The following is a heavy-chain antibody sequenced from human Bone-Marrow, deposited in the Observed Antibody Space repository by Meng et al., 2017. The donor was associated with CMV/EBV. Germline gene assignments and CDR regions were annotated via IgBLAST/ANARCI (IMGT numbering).Heavy chain of an antibody. CDR1: GGSVSSGSYY. CDR3: ARGRYKHDFWSGYYNNWFDP. CDR2: IYYSGST. V-gene: IGHV4-61*01. Sequence: GSLRLSCTVSGGSVSSGSYYWSWIRQPPGKGLEWIGYIYYSGSTNYNPSLKSRVTISVDTSKNQFSLKLSSVTAADTAVYYCARGRYKHDFWSGYYNNWFDPWGQGTLVTVSS. D-gene: IGHD3-3*01. J-gene: IGHJ5*02.